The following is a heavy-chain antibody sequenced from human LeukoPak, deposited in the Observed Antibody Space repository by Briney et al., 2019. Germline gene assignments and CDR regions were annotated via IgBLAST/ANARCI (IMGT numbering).Heavy chain of an antibody. J-gene: IGHJ4*01. V-gene: IGHV3-11*01. Sequence: GGSLRLSCAASGLTFRDYYMSWIRQPPGKGLEWVSYISGITTTSIPTTIYYADSVKGRFTISMDNAKNSLYLQMNSLRAEDTGVYYCARVPEGERSAYYFDYWGHGTLVTVSS. D-gene: IGHD3-3*01. CDR3: ARVPEGERSAYYFDY. CDR1: GLTFRDYY. CDR2: ISGITTTSIPTTI.